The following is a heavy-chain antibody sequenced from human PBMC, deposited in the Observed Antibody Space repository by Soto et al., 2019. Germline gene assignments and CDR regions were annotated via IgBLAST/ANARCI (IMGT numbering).Heavy chain of an antibody. CDR2: ISTNGGST. CDR3: VKGGYYYDSSGYYPFGY. CDR1: GFTFSIYA. D-gene: IGHD3-22*01. V-gene: IGHV3-64D*06. Sequence: AGGPLRLSCSASGFTFSIYAMHWVRQAQGKGLEYVSSISTNGGSTDYADSVKGRFTISRDNSKNTVYLQMSSLRVEDTAVYYCVKGGYYYDSSGYYPFGYWGQGTLVTVSS. J-gene: IGHJ4*02.